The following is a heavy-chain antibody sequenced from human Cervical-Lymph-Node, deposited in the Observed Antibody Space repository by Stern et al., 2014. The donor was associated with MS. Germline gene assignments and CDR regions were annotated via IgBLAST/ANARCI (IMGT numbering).Heavy chain of an antibody. CDR2: SWSDGTKE. Sequence: VQLEESGGGAVQPGRSLRLSCATSGFTFSGYGMYWVRQAPGQGLEWVAISWSDGTKEDYADYVKGRFTIARDNSKNTLYLQMTSLRAEDTAVYYCARDDRTSWYGGMPHWGQGTLVTVSS. CDR3: ARDDRTSWYGGMPH. J-gene: IGHJ4*02. D-gene: IGHD6-13*01. V-gene: IGHV3-33*01. CDR1: GFTFSGYG.